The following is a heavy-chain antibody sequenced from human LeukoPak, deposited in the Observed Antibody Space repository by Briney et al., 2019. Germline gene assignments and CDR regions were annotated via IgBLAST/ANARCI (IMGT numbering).Heavy chain of an antibody. CDR3: ARDDYFNIGGYSGLDC. CDR1: GGSLSSGSYY. Sequence: SETLSLTCTVSGGSLSSGSYYWSWIRQPPGKGLEWIAYIYYSGSTNYNPSLKSRATISVDTSKNQFSLKLSSVTAADTAVYYCARDDYFNIGGYSGLDCWGQGTLVTVSS. CDR2: IYYSGST. D-gene: IGHD4-23*01. J-gene: IGHJ4*02. V-gene: IGHV4-61*01.